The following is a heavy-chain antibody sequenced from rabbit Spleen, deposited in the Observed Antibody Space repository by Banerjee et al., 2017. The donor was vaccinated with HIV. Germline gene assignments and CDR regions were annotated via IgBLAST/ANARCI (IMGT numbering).Heavy chain of an antibody. Sequence: EQLEESGGGLVQPEGSLILTCKASGFDFSDGHVISWVRQAPGKGLEWIASINSFTGRPVYATWAKGRFTVSKASWTTVTLQMTSLTAADTASYFCARDLAGAVGWNFGWWGPGTLVTVS. CDR3: ARDLAGAVGWNFGW. J-gene: IGHJ4*01. V-gene: IGHV1S45*01. CDR1: GFDFSDGHV. CDR2: INSFTGRP. D-gene: IGHD4-1*01.